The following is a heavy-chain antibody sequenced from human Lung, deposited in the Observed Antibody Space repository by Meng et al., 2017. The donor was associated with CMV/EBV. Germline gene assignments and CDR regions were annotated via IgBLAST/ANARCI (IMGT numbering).Heavy chain of an antibody. Sequence: GGSLRLSXEASGFIVSSTYMSWVRQAPGKGLEWVSVIYSGGTTFKANSVKGRFTISRDNSKNTLFLQMNRLRAEDTAVYYCARSILSNGFDAFDIWGQGKKVSGSS. CDR3: ARSILSNGFDAFDI. CDR1: GFIVSSTY. J-gene: IGHJ3*02. D-gene: IGHD2/OR15-2a*01. CDR2: IYSGGTT. V-gene: IGHV3-53*01.